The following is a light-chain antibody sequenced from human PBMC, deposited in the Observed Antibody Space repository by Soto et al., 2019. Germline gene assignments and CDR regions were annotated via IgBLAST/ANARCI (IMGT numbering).Light chain of an antibody. CDR2: DAS. Sequence: DIQMTQAPSTLSASVGDRVTITCRASQSISTWLAWFQQKPGNPPKLLIHDASSLESGAPSRFSGTGSGTEFTLTISSLHPDDFATYYCQQYNNYWTFGQGTKVDIK. CDR3: QQYNNYWT. J-gene: IGKJ1*01. V-gene: IGKV1-5*01. CDR1: QSISTW.